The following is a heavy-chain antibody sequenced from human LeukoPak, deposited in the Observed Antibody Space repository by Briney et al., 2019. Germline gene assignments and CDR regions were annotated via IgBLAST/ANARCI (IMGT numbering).Heavy chain of an antibody. V-gene: IGHV3-21*01. Sequence: GGSLRLPCAASRFTFSSYAMSWVRQAPGKGLEWVSSISTSSSYIYYAESVKGRFTISRDNAKNSLYLQMNSLRAEDTAVYYCESSGWQDRYYFDYWGQGTLVTVSS. CDR2: ISTSSSYI. CDR3: ESSGWQDRYYFDY. J-gene: IGHJ4*02. D-gene: IGHD6-19*01. CDR1: RFTFSSYA.